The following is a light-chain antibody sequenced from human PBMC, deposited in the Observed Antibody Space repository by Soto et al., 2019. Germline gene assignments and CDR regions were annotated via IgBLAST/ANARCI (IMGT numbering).Light chain of an antibody. CDR3: QSYDSSLSGVI. CDR2: GDS. J-gene: IGLJ2*01. V-gene: IGLV1-40*01. Sequence: QSVLTQSPSVSGAPGQRVTISCTGSSSNIGAGYGVHWYIQLPGTAPKLLVYGDSNRPSGVPDRFSGSKSDTSASLAITGLQAEDEADYYCQSYDSSLSGVIFGGGTKVTVL. CDR1: SSNIGAGYG.